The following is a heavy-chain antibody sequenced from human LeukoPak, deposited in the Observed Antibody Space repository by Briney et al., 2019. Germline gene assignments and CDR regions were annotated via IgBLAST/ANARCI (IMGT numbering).Heavy chain of an antibody. V-gene: IGHV3-11*04. CDR2: ISSNGVTV. Sequence: GGSLRLSCAASGFTFSDYYMSWIRQAPGKGLEGVSYISSNGVTVYYADSVKGRFTISRDNAKNSLYLQMNNLRAEDTAVYYCARDFLDSGHGHWFDPWGQGTLVTVSS. CDR3: ARDFLDSGHGHWFDP. J-gene: IGHJ5*02. D-gene: IGHD5-12*01. CDR1: GFTFSDYY.